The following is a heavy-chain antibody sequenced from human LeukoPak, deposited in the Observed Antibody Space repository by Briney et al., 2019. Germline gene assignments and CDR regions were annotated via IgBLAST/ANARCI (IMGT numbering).Heavy chain of an antibody. Sequence: PSETLSLTCTVSGGSISSSSYYWGWIRQPPGKGLEWIGGIYYSGSTYYNPSLKSRVTISVDTSKNQFSLKLSSVTAADTAVYYCARHVKNYDFWSGYYYYYMDVWGKGTTVTVSS. V-gene: IGHV4-39*01. CDR1: GGSISSSSYY. D-gene: IGHD3-3*01. J-gene: IGHJ6*03. CDR2: IYYSGST. CDR3: ARHVKNYDFWSGYYYYYMDV.